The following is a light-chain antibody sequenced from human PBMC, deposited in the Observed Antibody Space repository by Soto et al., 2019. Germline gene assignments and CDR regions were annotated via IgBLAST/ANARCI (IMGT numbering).Light chain of an antibody. CDR2: KVS. V-gene: IGKV2-30*01. Sequence: DVVMTQSPLSLPVTLGQPASISCRSSQGLVSSDGNTYLNWYQQRPGQSPRRLIYKVSNRNSGVPERFSGSGSGTDFTLKISRVEAEDVGVYYCLQGSHWPWTFGQGTKVEI. J-gene: IGKJ1*01. CDR3: LQGSHWPWT. CDR1: QGLVSSDGNTY.